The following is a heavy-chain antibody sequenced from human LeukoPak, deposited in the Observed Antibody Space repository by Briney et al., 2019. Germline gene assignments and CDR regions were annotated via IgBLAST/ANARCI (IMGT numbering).Heavy chain of an antibody. D-gene: IGHD2-2*01. V-gene: IGHV3-11*04. CDR3: ARDGGYCSSTSCRRGGWFDP. CDR1: GFTFSDFY. CDR2: ISSSGSTI. Sequence: PGGSLRLSCAASGFTFSDFYMIWIRQAPGKGLEWVSYISSSGSTIYYADSVKGRFTISRDNAKNSLYLQMNSLRAEDTAVYYCARDGGYCSSTSCRRGGWFDPWGQGTLVTVSS. J-gene: IGHJ5*02.